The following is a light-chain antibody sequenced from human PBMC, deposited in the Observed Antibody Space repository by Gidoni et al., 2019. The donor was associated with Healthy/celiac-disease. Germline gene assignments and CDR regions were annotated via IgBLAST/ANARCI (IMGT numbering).Light chain of an antibody. CDR1: NIGSKS. CDR2: YDS. CDR3: QVWDSSSDHVV. J-gene: IGLJ2*01. Sequence: SYVLTQPPSVSVAPGKTARITCGGNNIGSKSVHWYQQKPGQAPVLVTYYDSDQPSGIPERFSGSNSGNTATLTISRVEAGDEDDYYCQVWDSSSDHVVFGGGTKLTVL. V-gene: IGLV3-21*04.